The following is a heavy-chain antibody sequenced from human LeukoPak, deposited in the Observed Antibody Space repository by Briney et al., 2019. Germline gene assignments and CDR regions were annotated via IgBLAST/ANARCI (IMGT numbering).Heavy chain of an antibody. Sequence: PGGSLRLSCAASGFTFSDYYMSWIRQAPGKGLEWVSAISGSGGSTYYADSVKGRFTISRDNSKNTLYPQMNSLRAEDTAVYYCAKDTRMYGSGSYFDYWGQGTLVTVSS. J-gene: IGHJ4*02. CDR1: GFTFSDYY. V-gene: IGHV3-23*01. CDR2: ISGSGGST. D-gene: IGHD3-10*01. CDR3: AKDTRMYGSGSYFDY.